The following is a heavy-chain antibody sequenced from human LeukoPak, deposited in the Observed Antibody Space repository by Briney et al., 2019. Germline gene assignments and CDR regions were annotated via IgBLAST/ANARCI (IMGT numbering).Heavy chain of an antibody. D-gene: IGHD5-18*01. J-gene: IGHJ4*02. V-gene: IGHV4-59*01. CDR2: IYYSGNT. CDR1: GGSISSYY. CDR3: AREALGGYSYGYGFGNFDY. Sequence: SETLSVNCSVSGGSISSYYWNWIRQPPGRGLEWIGYIYYSGNTNYNPSLKSRVTISVDTSKNQFSLKLSSVTAADTAVYYCAREALGGYSYGYGFGNFDYWGQGTLVTVSS.